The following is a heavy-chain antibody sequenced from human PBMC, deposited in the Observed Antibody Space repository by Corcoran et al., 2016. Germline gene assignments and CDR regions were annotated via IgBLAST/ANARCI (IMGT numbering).Heavy chain of an antibody. Sequence: QVQLQQWGAGLLKPSETLSLTCAVYGGSFSGYYWSWIRQPPGKGLAWIGEINHSGSTNYNPSLKSRVTIPVDTSKNQFSLTLCSVTSADTAVYYCARGRVGMAYYDFWSGYYEHYFDYCGQGTLVTVSS. D-gene: IGHD3-3*01. CDR2: INHSGST. CDR1: GGSFSGYY. V-gene: IGHV4-34*01. CDR3: ARGRVGMAYYDFWSGYYEHYFDY. J-gene: IGHJ4*02.